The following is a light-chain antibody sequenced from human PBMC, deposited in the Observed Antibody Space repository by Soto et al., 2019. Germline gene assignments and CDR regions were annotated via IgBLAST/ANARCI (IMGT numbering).Light chain of an antibody. J-gene: IGKJ1*01. CDR3: QQYNNWRT. Sequence: EIVLTQSPATLSVSPGERATLSCRTSQTISDNLAWYQQKPGQAPRLLIYGASTRATGLPARFSGGGSGTEFTLTISSLQSEDFAVYYCQQYNNWRTFGQGTKVEIK. CDR2: GAS. V-gene: IGKV3-15*01. CDR1: QTISDN.